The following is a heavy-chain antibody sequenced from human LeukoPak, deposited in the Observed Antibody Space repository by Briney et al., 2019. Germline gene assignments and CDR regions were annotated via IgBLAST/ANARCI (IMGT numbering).Heavy chain of an antibody. D-gene: IGHD3-16*02. CDR1: GFTFSSYG. CDR2: ISGSGSTI. CDR3: ARAGFLITFGGVIS. J-gene: IGHJ5*02. Sequence: GGTLRLSCAASGFTFSSYGMSWVRQAPGKGLEWVSAISGSGSTIYYADSVKGRFTISRDNAKNSLYLQMNSLRAEDTAIYYCARAGFLITFGGVISWGQGTLVTVSS. V-gene: IGHV3-48*04.